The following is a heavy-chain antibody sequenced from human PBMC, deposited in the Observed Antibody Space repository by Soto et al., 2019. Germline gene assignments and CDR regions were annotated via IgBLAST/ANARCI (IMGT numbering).Heavy chain of an antibody. J-gene: IGHJ4*02. Sequence: ASVKVTCKDSGYTFTSYVISLLLQAPGQGLEWMGWISAYNGNTNYAQKLQGRVTMTTDTSTSTAYMELRSLRSDDTAVYYCARAYYDFWSGYWEWGQGTLVTVSS. CDR1: GYTFTSYV. V-gene: IGHV1-18*04. CDR3: ARAYYDFWSGYWE. CDR2: ISAYNGNT. D-gene: IGHD3-3*01.